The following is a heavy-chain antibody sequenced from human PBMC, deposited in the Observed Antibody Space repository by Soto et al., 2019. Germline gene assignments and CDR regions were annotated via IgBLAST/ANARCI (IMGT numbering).Heavy chain of an antibody. Sequence: SETLSLTXTVSGASVSSGAYYWGWVRQRPGRGLEWIGYIYESGYTYYNTSLKSRLTISIDTSQNQFSLRLNSVTAADTAVYYCARPGYGSSDFDHWGQGTLVTVSS. J-gene: IGHJ4*01. CDR2: IYESGYT. V-gene: IGHV4-31*02. CDR1: GASVSSGAYY. CDR3: ARPGYGSSDFDH. D-gene: IGHD6-13*01.